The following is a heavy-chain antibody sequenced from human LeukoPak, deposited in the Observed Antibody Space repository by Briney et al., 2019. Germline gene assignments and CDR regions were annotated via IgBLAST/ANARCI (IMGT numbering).Heavy chain of an antibody. J-gene: IGHJ4*02. CDR2: TNSGGSTT. CDR3: AKQSYARSLGE. V-gene: IGHV3-23*01. CDR1: GFPFSDFS. Sequence: PTGGSLRLSCATSGFPFSDFSMTWDRQAPGKGLEWISTTNSGGSTTDYAESVKGRFTISRDNSKNTLYLQMSSLRVEDTAIYYCAKQSYARSLGEGGPGTLVTVSS. D-gene: IGHD2-8*01.